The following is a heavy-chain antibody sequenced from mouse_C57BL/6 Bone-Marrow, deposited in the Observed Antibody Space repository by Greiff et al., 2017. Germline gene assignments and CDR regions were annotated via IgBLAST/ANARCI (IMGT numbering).Heavy chain of an antibody. CDR3: ANYGSTPFAY. CDR1: GYTFTSYT. J-gene: IGHJ3*01. V-gene: IGHV1-4*01. Sequence: QVQLQQSGAELARPGASVTMSCKASGYTFTSYTMHWVKQRPGQGLEWIGYINPSSGYTKYNQKFKDKATLTADKASSTAYMQLSSLTSEDSAVYYCANYGSTPFAYGGQGTLVTVSA. CDR2: INPSSGYT. D-gene: IGHD1-1*01.